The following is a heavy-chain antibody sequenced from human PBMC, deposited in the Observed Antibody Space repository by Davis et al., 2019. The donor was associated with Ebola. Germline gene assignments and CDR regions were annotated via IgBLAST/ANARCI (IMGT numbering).Heavy chain of an antibody. V-gene: IGHV1-18*01. D-gene: IGHD1-1*01. CDR3: ARAQFPTTSDH. J-gene: IGHJ4*02. Sequence: ASVKVSCKASGYTFTSYAMNWVRQAPGQGLEWMGWINPHNGNTNYAQNVQGRVTMTTNTSTSTAYMEVGSLRSDDTAVYFCARAQFPTTSDHWGQGTLVTVSS. CDR2: INPHNGNT. CDR1: GYTFTSYA.